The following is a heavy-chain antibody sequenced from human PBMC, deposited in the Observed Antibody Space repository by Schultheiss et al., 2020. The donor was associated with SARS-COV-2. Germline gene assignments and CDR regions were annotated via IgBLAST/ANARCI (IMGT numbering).Heavy chain of an antibody. V-gene: IGHV3-23*01. CDR2: ISGSGGST. Sequence: GESLKISCAASGSTFSSYAMNWVRQAPGKGLEWVSSISGSGGSTYYADSVKGRFTISRDNSKNTLYLQMNSLRAEDTAVYYCARASGSYVADYWGQGTLVTVSS. D-gene: IGHD1-26*01. CDR1: GSTFSSYA. CDR3: ARASGSYVADY. J-gene: IGHJ4*02.